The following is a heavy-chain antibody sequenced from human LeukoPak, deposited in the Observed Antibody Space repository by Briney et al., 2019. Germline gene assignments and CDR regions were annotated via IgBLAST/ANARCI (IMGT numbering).Heavy chain of an antibody. CDR1: GFTFNAYA. CDR2: ISYDGSSA. D-gene: IGHD3-3*01. Sequence: PGGSLRLSCAASGFTFNAYAMRWVRQSPGKGLEWVAVISYDGSSANYADSVRGRFTVSRDNSKNIVYLELQTLTTDDTAVFYCARDWGDLLAFGPWGQGTLVIVSS. CDR3: ARDWGDLLAFGP. J-gene: IGHJ5*02. V-gene: IGHV3-30*03.